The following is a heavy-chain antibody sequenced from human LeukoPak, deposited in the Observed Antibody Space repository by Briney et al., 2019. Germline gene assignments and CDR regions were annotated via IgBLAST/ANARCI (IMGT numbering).Heavy chain of an antibody. D-gene: IGHD6-13*01. CDR3: ASDYPANSSSWYDAFDI. V-gene: IGHV4-34*01. J-gene: IGHJ3*02. CDR1: GGSFIGYY. CDR2: SNHRGGT. Sequence: SGSLSLTCAVYGGSFIGYYWSWSRERPGRGVGWVGESNHRGGTNYNPSLMSRVTISVDTSTNQFSLKLSSVTAADTAVYYCASDYPANSSSWYDAFDIWGQGTMVTVSS.